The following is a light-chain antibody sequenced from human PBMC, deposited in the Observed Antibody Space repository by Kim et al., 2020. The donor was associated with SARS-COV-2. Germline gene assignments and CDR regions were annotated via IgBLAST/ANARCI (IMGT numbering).Light chain of an antibody. J-gene: IGLJ3*02. Sequence: QSVLTQPPSMSAAPGQKVTISCSGSSSNIGNNYVSWYQQPPGTAPKLLIYDNDERPSGIPDRFSGSKSGTSATLDITGLQTGDEADYYCATWDTRLSAGMFGGGTQLTVL. CDR2: DND. V-gene: IGLV1-51*01. CDR3: ATWDTRLSAGM. CDR1: SSNIGNNY.